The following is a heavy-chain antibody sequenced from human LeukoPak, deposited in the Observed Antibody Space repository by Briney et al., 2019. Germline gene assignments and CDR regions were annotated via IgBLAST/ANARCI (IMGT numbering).Heavy chain of an antibody. V-gene: IGHV3-21*01. CDR2: ISTSSRYI. CDR1: GFTLSNYD. J-gene: IGHJ5*02. D-gene: IGHD2-2*01. CDR3: ARADCSSSTCYLRRSWFDP. Sequence: GGSLRLSCAASGFTLSNYDMNWVRQAPGKGLEWVSSISTSSRYIYYKDSVRGRFTISRDDAKNSLYLEVNSLRAEDTAVYYCARADCSSSTCYLRRSWFDPWGQGTLVTVSS.